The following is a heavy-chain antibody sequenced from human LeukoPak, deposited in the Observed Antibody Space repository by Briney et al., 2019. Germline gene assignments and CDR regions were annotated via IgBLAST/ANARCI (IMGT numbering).Heavy chain of an antibody. V-gene: IGHV4-59*01. J-gene: IGHJ4*02. CDR2: IYYSGST. Sequence: PSETLSLTCTVSGGSISSYYWSWIRQPPGKGLEWIGYIYYSGSTNYNPSLKSRVTISVDTSKNQFSLKLSSVTAADTAVYYCARGSGDPTSLGFDYWGQGTLVTVSS. CDR3: ARGSGDPTSLGFDY. CDR1: GGSISSYY. D-gene: IGHD4-17*01.